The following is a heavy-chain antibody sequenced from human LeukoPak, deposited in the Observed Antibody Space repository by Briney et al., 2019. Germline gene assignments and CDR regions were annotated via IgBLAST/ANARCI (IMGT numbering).Heavy chain of an antibody. D-gene: IGHD3-22*01. CDR2: IWYDGSDK. CDR1: GFTFSTYN. V-gene: IGHV3-33*06. Sequence: GRSLRLSCGASGFTFSTYNMHWVRQAPGKGLEWVAVIWYDGSDKYYGDSVKGRFTISRDNSKNTLYLQMNSLRAEDTAVYYCAKGWSSGYYYAVECWGQGTLVTVSS. J-gene: IGHJ4*02. CDR3: AKGWSSGYYYAVEC.